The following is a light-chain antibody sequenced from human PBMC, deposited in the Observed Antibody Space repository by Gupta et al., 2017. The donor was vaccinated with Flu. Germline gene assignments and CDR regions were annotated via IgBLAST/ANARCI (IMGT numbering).Light chain of an antibody. CDR3: QQYYNWPPWT. J-gene: IGKJ1*01. V-gene: IGKV3-15*01. CDR2: GAS. CDR1: QSVSSN. Sequence: EVVMTQSPATLSVSPGARATLSCKASQSVSSNLAWYQQKPGQSPRLLIYGASTRATGIPARFSGSGSGTEFTLTISSLQSEDCAVYDCQQYYNWPPWTFGQGTKVEIK.